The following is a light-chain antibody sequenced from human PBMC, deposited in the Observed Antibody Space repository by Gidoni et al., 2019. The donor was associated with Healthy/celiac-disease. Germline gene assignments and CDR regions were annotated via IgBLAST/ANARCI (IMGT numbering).Light chain of an antibody. V-gene: IGKV1-9*01. CDR3: QQLNSYPWT. CDR2: AAV. Sequence: DIQLTQSPSFLSASVGYRVTITCRASQGISSYLAWYQQKPGKAPKLLIYAAVTLQSGVPGRFSGSGFGTEFTLTISSLQPEDFATYYCQQLNSYPWTFGQGTKVEIK. CDR1: QGISSY. J-gene: IGKJ1*01.